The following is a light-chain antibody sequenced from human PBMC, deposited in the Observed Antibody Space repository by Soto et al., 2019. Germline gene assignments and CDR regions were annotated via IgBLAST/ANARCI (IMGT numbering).Light chain of an antibody. CDR3: EYYGSSIT. CDR2: GAS. J-gene: IGKJ4*01. CDR1: QSVTSNY. Sequence: EIVLTQSPGTLSLSPGERATLSCRASQSVTSNYLAWYQQKPGQAPRLLIYGASNRATGIPDRYSGGGSGTDFTITFSRLEPEDVAVYYCEYYGSSITFGGGTKVDIK. V-gene: IGKV3-20*01.